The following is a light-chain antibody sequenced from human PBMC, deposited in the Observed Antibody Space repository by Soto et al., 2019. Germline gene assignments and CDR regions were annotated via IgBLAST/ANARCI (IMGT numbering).Light chain of an antibody. CDR1: RSLSSTS. Sequence: EIVLTQSPGTLSLSPRERATLSCRASRSLSSTSLAWYQQRPGQAPRLLIYDVSSRATGIPDRFSGSGSGTDFTRTINRLEPDDFAVYYCQQYGSSPRTFGQGTKVEIK. V-gene: IGKV3-20*01. J-gene: IGKJ1*01. CDR2: DVS. CDR3: QQYGSSPRT.